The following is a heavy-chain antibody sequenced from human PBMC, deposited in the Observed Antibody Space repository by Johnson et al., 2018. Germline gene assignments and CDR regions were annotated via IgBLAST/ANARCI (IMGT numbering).Heavy chain of an antibody. Sequence: VQLVESGGGLVQPGGSLRLSCAASGFTFSSYAMSWVRQAPGKGLEWVSAISGSGGSTYYADSVKGRFTISRDNSKNPLFLQMNSRRAEETAVYYGAKQRATVGAKLRYYYGMDVWGQGTTVTVSS. CDR3: AKQRATVGAKLRYYYGMDV. J-gene: IGHJ6*02. V-gene: IGHV3-23*04. D-gene: IGHD1-26*01. CDR2: ISGSGGST. CDR1: GFTFSSYA.